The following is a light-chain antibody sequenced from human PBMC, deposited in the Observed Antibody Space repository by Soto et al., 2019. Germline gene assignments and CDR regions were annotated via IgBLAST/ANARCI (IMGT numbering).Light chain of an antibody. CDR2: EGI. V-gene: IGLV2-23*01. Sequence: QSVLTQHASVSGSPGQSITISCPGTSSTVGGFNVVSWYQQHPGKAPKVIIYEGIKRPSGISNRFSGSNSGSTASLTISGLQAEDEADYYCCSYVGATTYVFGTGTKVTVL. J-gene: IGLJ1*01. CDR3: CSYVGATTYV. CDR1: SSTVGGFNV.